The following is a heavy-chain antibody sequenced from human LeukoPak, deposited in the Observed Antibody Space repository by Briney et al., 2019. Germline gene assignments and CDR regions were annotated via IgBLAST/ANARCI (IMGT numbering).Heavy chain of an antibody. CDR1: GGSISSYH. J-gene: IGHJ6*03. CDR2: IYTSGST. V-gene: IGHV4-4*07. D-gene: IGHD4-17*01. Sequence: SETLSLTCTVSGGSISSYHWSWIRQPAGKGLEWIGRIYTSGSTNYNPSLKSRVTISVDTSKNQFSLKLSSVTAADTAVYYCARGPHYGDGNYFFHMDVWGKGTTVTISS. CDR3: ARGPHYGDGNYFFHMDV.